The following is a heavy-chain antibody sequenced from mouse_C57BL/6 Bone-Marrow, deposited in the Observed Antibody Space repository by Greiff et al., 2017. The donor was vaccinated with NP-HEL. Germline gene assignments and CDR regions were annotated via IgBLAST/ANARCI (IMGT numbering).Heavy chain of an antibody. V-gene: IGHV5-9-1*02. CDR2: ISSGGDYI. CDR3: TRDRYDYDVGAY. J-gene: IGHJ3*01. CDR1: GFTFSSYA. Sequence: EVKLEESGEGLVKPGGSLKLSCAASGFTFSSYAMSWVRQTPEKRLEWVAYISSGGDYIYYADTVKGRFTISRDNARNTLYLQMSSLKSEDTAMYYCTRDRYDYDVGAYWGQGTLVTVSA. D-gene: IGHD2-4*01.